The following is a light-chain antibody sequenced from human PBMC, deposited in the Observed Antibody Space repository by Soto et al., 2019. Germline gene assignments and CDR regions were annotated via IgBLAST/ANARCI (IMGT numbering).Light chain of an antibody. CDR3: QQYGTSPLT. V-gene: IGKV3-20*01. Sequence: EIVLTQSPSTLSLSPGERATLSCRASQSVTNNYLAWYQQKPGQAPRLLIYGASSRATGIPDRFSGSGSGTDFTLTISRLEPEDFAVYSCQQYGTSPLTFGGGTKVDIK. CDR1: QSVTNNY. CDR2: GAS. J-gene: IGKJ4*01.